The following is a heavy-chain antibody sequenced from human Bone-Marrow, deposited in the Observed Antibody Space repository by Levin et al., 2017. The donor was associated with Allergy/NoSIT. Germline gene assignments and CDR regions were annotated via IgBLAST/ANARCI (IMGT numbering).Heavy chain of an antibody. CDR3: ARGLQLWLKGGFDY. J-gene: IGHJ4*02. CDR1: GGSFRGYY. D-gene: IGHD5-18*01. V-gene: IGHV4-34*01. CDR2: INHSGST. Sequence: SQTLSLTCAVSGGSFRGYYWSWIRPPPGKGLEWIGEINHSGSTNYNPSLKSRVTISVDTSKNQFSLKLSSVTAADTAVYYCARGLQLWLKGGFDYWGQGTLVTVSS.